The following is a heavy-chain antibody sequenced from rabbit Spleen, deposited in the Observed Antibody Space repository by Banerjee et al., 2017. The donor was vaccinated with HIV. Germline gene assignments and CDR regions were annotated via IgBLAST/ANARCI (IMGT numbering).Heavy chain of an antibody. Sequence: QLVESGGGLVKPEGSLKLSCKASGFTLSSYYMNWVRQAPGKGLEWIGYIDPVFGITNYAVSVKGRFTISRDNTQIIVYLQLNSLTAADTATYFCVREVAMKFDLWGPGTLVTVS. CDR3: VREVAMKFDL. CDR2: IDPVFGIT. V-gene: IGHV1S7*01. D-gene: IGHD3-1*01. J-gene: IGHJ4*01. CDR1: GFTLSSYY.